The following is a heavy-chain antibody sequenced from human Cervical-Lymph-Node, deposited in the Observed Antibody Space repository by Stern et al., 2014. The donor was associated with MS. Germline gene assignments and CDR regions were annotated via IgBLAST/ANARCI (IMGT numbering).Heavy chain of an antibody. CDR1: GYTFTTYG. Sequence: QVQLQESGTEVKKPGASVLVSCKASGYTFTTYGITWVRQAPGQGLEWMGCISADSGNTKYAQKFQDRVTMTRDTTTGSAYMEVRSLRSEDTAVYYCARDKMHAFDYWGQGTQVTVPS. D-gene: IGHD2-8*01. CDR3: ARDKMHAFDY. J-gene: IGHJ4*02. CDR2: ISADSGNT. V-gene: IGHV1-18*01.